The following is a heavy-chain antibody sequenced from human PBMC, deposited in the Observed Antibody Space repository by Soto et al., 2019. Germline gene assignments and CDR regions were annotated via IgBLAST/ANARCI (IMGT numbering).Heavy chain of an antibody. CDR1: GYTFTSYY. Sequence: ASVKVSCKASGYTFTSYYMHWVRQAPGQGLEWMGIINPSGGSTSYAQKFQGRVTMTRDTSTSTVYMELSSLRSEDTAVYYCARDGIVVVPAGYYYYGMDVWGQGTTVTVSS. D-gene: IGHD2-2*01. J-gene: IGHJ6*02. CDR2: INPSGGST. V-gene: IGHV1-46*01. CDR3: ARDGIVVVPAGYYYYGMDV.